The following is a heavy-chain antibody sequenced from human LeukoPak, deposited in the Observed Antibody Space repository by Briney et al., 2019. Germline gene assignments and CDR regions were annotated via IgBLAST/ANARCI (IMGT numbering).Heavy chain of an antibody. J-gene: IGHJ3*02. V-gene: IGHV3-13*01. CDR2: IGTAGDT. CDR1: GFTFSSYD. D-gene: IGHD2-15*01. CDR3: ARQGWSDAFDI. Sequence: PGGSLRLSCAVSGFTFSSYDMHWVRQATGKGLEWVSAIGTAGDTYYPGSVKGRFTISRENAKNSLYLQMNSLRAGDTAVYYCARQGWSDAFDIWGQGTMVTVSS.